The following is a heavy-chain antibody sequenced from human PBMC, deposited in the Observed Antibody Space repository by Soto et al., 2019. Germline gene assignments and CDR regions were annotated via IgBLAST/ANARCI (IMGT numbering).Heavy chain of an antibody. Sequence: ASVKVSCKASGYTFTGYYMHWVRQAPGQGLEWMGWINPNSGGTNYAQKFQGWVTMTRDTSISTAYMELSRLRSDDTAVYYCARDQSDSSSWFYNHLRYYYYGMDVWGQGTTVTVSS. CDR1: GYTFTGYY. V-gene: IGHV1-2*04. CDR3: ARDQSDSSSWFYNHLRYYYYGMDV. CDR2: INPNSGGT. D-gene: IGHD6-13*01. J-gene: IGHJ6*02.